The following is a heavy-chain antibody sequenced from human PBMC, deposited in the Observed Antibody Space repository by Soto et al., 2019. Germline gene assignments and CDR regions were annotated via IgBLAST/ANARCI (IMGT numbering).Heavy chain of an antibody. V-gene: IGHV1-69*13. Sequence: ASVKVSCKASGGTFSSYAISWVRQAPGQGLEWMGGIIPIFGTANYAQKFQGRVTITADESTSTAYMELSSLRSEDTAVYYCASGYYDSSGYYPLFDYWGQGTLVTVSS. J-gene: IGHJ4*02. CDR1: GGTFSSYA. D-gene: IGHD3-22*01. CDR2: IIPIFGTA. CDR3: ASGYYDSSGYYPLFDY.